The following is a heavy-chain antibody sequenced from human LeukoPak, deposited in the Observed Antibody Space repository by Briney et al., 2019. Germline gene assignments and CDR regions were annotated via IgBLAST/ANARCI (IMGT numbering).Heavy chain of an antibody. CDR1: GYTFSNYW. D-gene: IGHD3-22*01. CDR2: IYPDDSDT. V-gene: IGHV5-51*01. CDR3: ARPMIVVVGGAFDI. Sequence: GESLKISCEASGYTFSNYWIGWVRQMPGKGLEWMGIIYPDDSDTKYSPSFQGQVTISADKSISTAYLQWSSLKASDTAMYYCARPMIVVVGGAFDIWGQGTMVTVSS. J-gene: IGHJ3*02.